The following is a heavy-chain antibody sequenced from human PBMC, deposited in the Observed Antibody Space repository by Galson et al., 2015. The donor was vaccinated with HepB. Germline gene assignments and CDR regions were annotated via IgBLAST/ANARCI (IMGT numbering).Heavy chain of an antibody. V-gene: IGHV6-1*01. Sequence: CAISGDSVSRNTGAWNWIRQSPSRGLEWLGTTHYTSRWYFDYAISMKSRLTISPDTSKNQFSLQLLSVTPEDTAVYYCVRDYDWAFDYWGQGTPVTVSS. D-gene: IGHD1-1*01. CDR3: VRDYDWAFDY. J-gene: IGHJ4*02. CDR2: THYTSRWYF. CDR1: GDSVSRNTGA.